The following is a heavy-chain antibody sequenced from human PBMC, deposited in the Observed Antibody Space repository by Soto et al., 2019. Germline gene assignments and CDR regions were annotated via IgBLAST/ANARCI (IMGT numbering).Heavy chain of an antibody. CDR2: ISSGSSYI. J-gene: IGHJ6*02. V-gene: IGHV3-21*01. CDR1: GFTFSSYS. CDR3: GKGGTGGYCINGVSYGQYYHGMDV. D-gene: IGHD2-8*01. Sequence: SGGSLRLSCAASGFTFSSYSMNWVRQAPGKGLEWVSSISSGSSYIYYADSVKGRFTISRDNAKNSLYLQMNSLRAEDTAVYYCGKGGTGGYCINGVSYGQYYHGMDVWGQGTTVTVSS.